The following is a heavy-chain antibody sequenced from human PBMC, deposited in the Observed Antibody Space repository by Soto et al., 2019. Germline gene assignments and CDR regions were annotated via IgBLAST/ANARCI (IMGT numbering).Heavy chain of an antibody. J-gene: IGHJ5*02. CDR1: GYRFTSYW. V-gene: IGHV5-51*01. Sequence: VESLKISCRTSGYRFTSYWIAWVRQMPGKGLEWMGIIFPSDSDTRYSPSFQGQVTISADRSTSTVFLQWASLKASDTAVYFCARKDKSGYFNWFDPWGKGTLVTVSS. CDR3: ARKDKSGYFNWFDP. CDR2: IFPSDSDT. D-gene: IGHD3-22*01.